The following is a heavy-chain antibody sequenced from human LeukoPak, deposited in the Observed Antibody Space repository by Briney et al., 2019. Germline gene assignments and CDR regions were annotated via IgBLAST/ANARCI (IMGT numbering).Heavy chain of an antibody. CDR2: IKQDGSER. CDR3: ARENWAPYD. CDR1: GFTFTKYW. Sequence: GGSLRPSCAASGFTFTKYWMTWVRQAPGKGLEWVPNIKQDGSERNYVDTVKGRFIIPRDNAKNLLYLQMNSLRAEDTAVYYCARENWAPYDWGQGTLVTVSS. J-gene: IGHJ4*02. D-gene: IGHD3-3*01. V-gene: IGHV3-7*01.